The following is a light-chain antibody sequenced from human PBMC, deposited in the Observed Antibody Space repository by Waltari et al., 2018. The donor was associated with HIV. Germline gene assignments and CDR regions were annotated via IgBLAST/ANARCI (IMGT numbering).Light chain of an antibody. CDR3: QQSYSAPT. V-gene: IGKV1-39*01. Sequence: DIQMTQSPSSLSASLGDRITITCRASQSISRSLHWYQQKPGSAPMLLIYAPSSLQSGVPSRFSRSGSGTDFTLTISSLQLEDFATYWCQQSYSAPTFGQGTKVGIK. CDR2: APS. J-gene: IGKJ1*01. CDR1: QSISRS.